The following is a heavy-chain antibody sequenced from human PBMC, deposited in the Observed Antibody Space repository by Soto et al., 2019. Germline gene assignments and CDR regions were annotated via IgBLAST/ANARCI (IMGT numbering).Heavy chain of an antibody. CDR2: ISSSGSTI. CDR3: ARDLNLVVADTSDY. V-gene: IGHV3-11*01. D-gene: IGHD2-15*01. CDR1: GFTFSDYY. Sequence: GGSLRLSCAASGFTFSDYYMSWIRQAPGKGLEWVSYISSSGSTIYYADSVKGRFTISRDNAKNSLYLQMNSLRAEDTAVYYCARDLNLVVADTSDYWGQGTLVTVSS. J-gene: IGHJ4*02.